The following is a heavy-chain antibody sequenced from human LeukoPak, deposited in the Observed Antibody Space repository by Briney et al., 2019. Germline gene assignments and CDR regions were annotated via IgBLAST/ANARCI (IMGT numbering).Heavy chain of an antibody. J-gene: IGHJ1*01. V-gene: IGHV3-23*01. CDR2: ISGSGGST. D-gene: IGHD3-22*01. CDR1: GFTFSSYA. CDR3: AKGTYYYDSSGSYQH. Sequence: PGRSLRLSCAASGFTFSSYAMSWVRQAPGKGLEWVSAISGSGGSTYYADSVKGRFTISRDNSKNTLYLQMNSLRAEDTAVYYCAKGTYYYDSSGSYQHWGQGTLVTVSS.